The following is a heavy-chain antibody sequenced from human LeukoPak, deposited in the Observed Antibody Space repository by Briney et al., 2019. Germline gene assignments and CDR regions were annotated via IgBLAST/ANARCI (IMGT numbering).Heavy chain of an antibody. CDR2: IDIDGSGT. D-gene: IGHD6-13*01. J-gene: IGHJ4*02. Sequence: PGGSLRLSCAASGFAFSNYWMHWVRRPPGKGLEWVSRIDIDGSGTAYADSVKGRFTVSRDNAKNTLFLQMNSLRADDSAVYYCTGLGGSNSVDHWGQGTLVTVSS. CDR3: TGLGGSNSVDH. CDR1: GFAFSNYW. V-gene: IGHV3-74*01.